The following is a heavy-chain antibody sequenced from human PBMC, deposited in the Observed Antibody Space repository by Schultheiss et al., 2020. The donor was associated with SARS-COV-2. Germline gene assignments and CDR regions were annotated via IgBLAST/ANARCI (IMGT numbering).Heavy chain of an antibody. Sequence: GGSLRLSCAASGFTFSNAWMSWVRQAPGKGLEWVGRIKSKTDGGTTDYAAPVKGRFTISRDDSKNTLYLQMNSLKTEDTAVYYCTTDYGGSSAFDYWGQGTMVTVSS. D-gene: IGHD4-23*01. CDR2: IKSKTDGGTT. CDR3: TTDYGGSSAFDY. CDR1: GFTFSNAW. J-gene: IGHJ4*03. V-gene: IGHV3-15*01.